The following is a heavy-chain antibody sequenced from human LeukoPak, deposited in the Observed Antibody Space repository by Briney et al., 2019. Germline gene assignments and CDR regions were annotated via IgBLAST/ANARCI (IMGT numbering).Heavy chain of an antibody. V-gene: IGHV3-30-3*01. D-gene: IGHD3-3*01. Sequence: PGGSLRLSCAASGFTFSSYAMHWVRQAPGKGLKWVAVISYDGSNKYYADSVEGRFTISRDNSKNTLYLQMNSLRAEDTAVYYCARDWEWLNNGIPYYFDYWGQGTLVTVSS. CDR1: GFTFSSYA. J-gene: IGHJ4*02. CDR2: ISYDGSNK. CDR3: ARDWEWLNNGIPYYFDY.